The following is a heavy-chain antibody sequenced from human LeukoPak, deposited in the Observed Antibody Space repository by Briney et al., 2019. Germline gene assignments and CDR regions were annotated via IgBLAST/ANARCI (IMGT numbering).Heavy chain of an antibody. Sequence: IGEINHSGSTNYNPSLKSRVTISVDTSKNQFSLKLSSVTAADTAVYYCARARIAAAGTPYYWGQGTLVTVSS. CDR2: INHSGST. D-gene: IGHD6-13*01. J-gene: IGHJ4*02. V-gene: IGHV4-34*01. CDR3: ARARIAAAGTPYY.